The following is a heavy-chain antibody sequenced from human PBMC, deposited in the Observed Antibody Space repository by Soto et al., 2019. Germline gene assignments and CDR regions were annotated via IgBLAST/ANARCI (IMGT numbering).Heavy chain of an antibody. CDR2: INPNSGGT. CDR1: GYTFTGYY. CDR3: ARDLMSGWYDSLDY. V-gene: IGHV1-2*04. J-gene: IGHJ4*02. D-gene: IGHD6-19*01. Sequence: GASVKVSCKASGYTFTGYYMHWVRQAPGQGLEWMGWINPNSGGTNYAQKFQGWVTMTRDTSISTAYMELSRLRSDDTAVYYCARDLMSGWYDSLDYWGQGTLVTVSS.